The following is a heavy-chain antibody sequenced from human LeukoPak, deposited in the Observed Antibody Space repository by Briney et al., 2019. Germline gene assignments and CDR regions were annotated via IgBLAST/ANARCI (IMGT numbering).Heavy chain of an antibody. D-gene: IGHD6-19*01. CDR3: ARARGAVAIDY. V-gene: IGHV4-34*01. CDR1: GESFSGFD. J-gene: IGHJ4*02. CDR2: INQSGST. Sequence: KPSETLSLTCAVYGESFSGFDWTWIRQPPGKGLEWIGEINQSGSTNYNPSLKSRVTVSADTSKNQFSLKPTSVTAADTAVYYCARARGAVAIDYWGQGTLVTVSS.